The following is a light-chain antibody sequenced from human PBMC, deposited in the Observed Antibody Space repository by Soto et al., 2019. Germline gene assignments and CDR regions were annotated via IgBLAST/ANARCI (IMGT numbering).Light chain of an antibody. CDR2: DVS. J-gene: IGLJ1*01. CDR1: RSDFGGYNY. CDR3: SSYTSSSTLGV. Sequence: QSALTQPASVTGSPGQSITISCTGTRSDFGGYNYVSWYQQHPGKAPKLMIYDVSNRPSGVSNRFSGSKSGNTASLTISGLQAEDEADYYCSSYTSSSTLGVFGTGTKVTVL. V-gene: IGLV2-14*01.